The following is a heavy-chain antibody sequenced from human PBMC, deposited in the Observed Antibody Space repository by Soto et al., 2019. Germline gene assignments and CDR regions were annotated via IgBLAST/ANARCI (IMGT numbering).Heavy chain of an antibody. J-gene: IGHJ4*02. Sequence: SETLSLTCAVYGGSFSGYYWSWIRQPPGKGLEWIGEINHSGSTNYNPSLKSRVTISVDTSKNQFSLKLSSVTAADTAVYYCARVGYCSGGSCYKIKPFDYWGQGTLVTVSS. D-gene: IGHD2-15*01. CDR3: ARVGYCSGGSCYKIKPFDY. CDR1: GGSFSGYY. V-gene: IGHV4-34*01. CDR2: INHSGST.